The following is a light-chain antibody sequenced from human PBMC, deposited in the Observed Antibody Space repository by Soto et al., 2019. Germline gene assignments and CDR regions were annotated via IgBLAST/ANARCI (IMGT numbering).Light chain of an antibody. Sequence: VISMTQSQSLLSASTGESVTISCRMSQDIQNYLAWYQQRPGKAPALLIYSASTLQNGVPSRFSGSWSGTDFTLTISRLQSEDFATYYCQQYYSFPFTFGPGNKVDIK. CDR2: SAS. J-gene: IGKJ3*01. V-gene: IGKV1D-8*01. CDR1: QDIQNY. CDR3: QQYYSFPFT.